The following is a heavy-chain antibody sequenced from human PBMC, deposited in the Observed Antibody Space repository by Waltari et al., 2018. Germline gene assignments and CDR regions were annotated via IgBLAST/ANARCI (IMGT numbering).Heavy chain of an antibody. J-gene: IGHJ4*02. CDR2: IIPIFGTA. CDR3: AREGFDRKYYFDY. D-gene: IGHD3-9*01. Sequence: VQLVQSGAEVKKPGATVKISCKASGYTFTDYYMHWVQQAPGKGLEWMGRIIPIFGTANYAQKFQGRVTITADKSTSTAYMELSSLRSEDTAVYYCAREGFDRKYYFDYWGQGTLVTVSS. V-gene: IGHV1-69*14. CDR1: GYTFTDYY.